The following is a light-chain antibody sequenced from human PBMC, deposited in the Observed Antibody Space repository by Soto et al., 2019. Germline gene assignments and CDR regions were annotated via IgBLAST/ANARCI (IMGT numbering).Light chain of an antibody. J-gene: IGKJ3*01. CDR2: AAS. Sequence: EIVMTQSPATLYLSPGERATLSCRASQSVNSNLAWYQQKPGQAPRLLIYAASTRATGIPARFSGSGSGTEFTLTISSLQSEDFALYYCQQYNIWPPIFTFGPGTKVDIK. CDR3: QQYNIWPPIFT. V-gene: IGKV3-15*01. CDR1: QSVNSN.